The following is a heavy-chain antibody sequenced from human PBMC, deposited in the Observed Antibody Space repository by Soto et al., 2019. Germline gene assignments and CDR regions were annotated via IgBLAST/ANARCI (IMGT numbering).Heavy chain of an antibody. D-gene: IGHD1-1*01. CDR1: GGSISRYY. CDR2: IYYSGST. V-gene: IGHV4-59*08. CDR3: ARVEREYYFDY. J-gene: IGHJ4*02. Sequence: SETLSLTCTVSGGSISRYYWSWIRQPPGKGLEWIGYIYYSGSTNYNPSLKSRVTISVDTSKNQFSLKLSPVTAADTAVYYCARVEREYYFDYWGQGTLVTVSS.